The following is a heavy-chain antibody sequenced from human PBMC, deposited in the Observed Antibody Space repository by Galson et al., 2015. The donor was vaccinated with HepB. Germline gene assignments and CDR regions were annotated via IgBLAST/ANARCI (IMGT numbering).Heavy chain of an antibody. J-gene: IGHJ5*02. CDR2: ISWNSGSI. CDR1: GFTFDDYA. Sequence: SLRLSCAASGFTFDDYAMHWVRQAPGKGLEWVSGISWNSGSIGYADSVKGRFTISRDNAKNSLYLQMNSLRAEDTALYYCAKGRIVGATFWFDPWGQGTLVTASS. D-gene: IGHD1-26*01. V-gene: IGHV3-9*01. CDR3: AKGRIVGATFWFDP.